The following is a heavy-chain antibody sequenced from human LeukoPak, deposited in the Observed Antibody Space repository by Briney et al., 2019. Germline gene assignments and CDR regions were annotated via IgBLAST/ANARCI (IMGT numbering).Heavy chain of an antibody. CDR1: GYTFTGYY. V-gene: IGHV1-2*02. CDR3: ARAHSSSSLDY. D-gene: IGHD6-6*01. CDR2: INPNSGGT. J-gene: IGHJ4*02. Sequence: ASVKVSCKASGYTFTGYYMHWVRQAPGQGLEWMGWINPNSGGTNCAQKFQGRVTMTRDTSISTAYMELSRLRSDDTAVYYCARAHSSSSLDYWGQGTLVTVSS.